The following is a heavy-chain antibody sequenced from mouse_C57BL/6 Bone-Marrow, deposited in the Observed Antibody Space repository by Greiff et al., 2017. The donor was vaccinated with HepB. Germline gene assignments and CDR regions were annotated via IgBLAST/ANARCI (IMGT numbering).Heavy chain of an antibody. CDR2: ISYDGNN. CDR3: ARDRLTTVVATRAY. V-gene: IGHV3-6*01. D-gene: IGHD1-1*01. CDR1: GYSITSGYY. J-gene: IGHJ3*01. Sequence: EVQLQESGPGLVKPSQSLSLTCSVTGYSITSGYYWNWIRQFPGNKLEWRGYISYDGNNNYNPSLKNRIPITRDTSKNQFFLKLNSVTAEDTAKYYCARDRLTTVVATRAYWGQGTLVTVST.